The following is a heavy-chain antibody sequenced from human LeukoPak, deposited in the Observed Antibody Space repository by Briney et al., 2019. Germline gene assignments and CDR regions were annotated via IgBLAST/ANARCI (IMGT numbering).Heavy chain of an antibody. V-gene: IGHV1-46*01. CDR1: GYTFTSYN. J-gene: IGHJ4*02. D-gene: IGHD2-2*01. CDR3: ASRTLSTSCYDY. CDR2: INPSGGST. Sequence: WASVKVSCKASGYTFTSYNMHWVRQAPGQGLEWMGIINPSGGSTSYAQKFQGRVTMTRDTSTSTVYMELSSLRSEDTAVYYCASRTLSTSCYDYWGQGTLVTVSS.